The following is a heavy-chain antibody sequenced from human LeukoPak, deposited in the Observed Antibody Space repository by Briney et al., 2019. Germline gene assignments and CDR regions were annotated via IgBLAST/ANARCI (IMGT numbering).Heavy chain of an antibody. V-gene: IGHV2-5*02. CDR3: AHSQVVAGTGYYYYYMDV. D-gene: IGHD6-19*01. CDR1: GFSLSTSRVG. J-gene: IGHJ6*03. CDR2: IYWDEDK. Sequence: SGPTLVNPTQTLTLTCTFSGFSLSTSRVGVGWIRQPPGKPLEWLALIYWDEDKFYIPSLKCRLTITKDTSKKQVVLTMLNMDPVDTATYYCAHSQVVAGTGYYYYYMDVWGKGTTVTVSS.